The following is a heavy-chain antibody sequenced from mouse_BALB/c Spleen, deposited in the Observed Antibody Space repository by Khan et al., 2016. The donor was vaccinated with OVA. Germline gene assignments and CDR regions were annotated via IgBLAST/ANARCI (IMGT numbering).Heavy chain of an antibody. CDR2: INPSTGYT. V-gene: IGHV1-7*01. CDR3: ARRGVYGIFAY. Sequence: VKLQESGAELAKPGASVKMSCKASGYTFTTYWMHWVKQRPGQGLDWIGYINPSTGYTEYNQKFKAKATLTADKSSSTAYMQLNSLTSDDSAVYYCARRGVYGIFAYWGQGTLVTVSA. CDR1: GYTFTTYW. J-gene: IGHJ3*01. D-gene: IGHD2-1*01.